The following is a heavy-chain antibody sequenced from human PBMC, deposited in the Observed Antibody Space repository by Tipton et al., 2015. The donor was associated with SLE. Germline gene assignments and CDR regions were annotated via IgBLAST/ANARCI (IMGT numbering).Heavy chain of an antibody. J-gene: IGHJ6*02. V-gene: IGHV4-39*07. Sequence: TLSLTCTVSGGSIGSDNDYWGWIRQPPGKGLEWIGEINHGGSTNYNPSLKSRGTISVDTSKNHFSLELTSVTAADTAVYYCARHVDPTDYYYYAVDVWGQGTTVTVSS. CDR3: ARHVDPTDYYYYAVDV. CDR2: INHGGST. CDR1: GGSIGSDNDY.